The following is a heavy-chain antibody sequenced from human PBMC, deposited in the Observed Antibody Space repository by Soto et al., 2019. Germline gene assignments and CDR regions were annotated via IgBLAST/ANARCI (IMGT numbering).Heavy chain of an antibody. CDR3: ARAGGLGAVAVNY. D-gene: IGHD6-19*01. V-gene: IGHV4-30-2*01. Sequence: QLQLQESGSGLVKPSQTLSLTCAVSGGSISSGGYSWSWIRQPPGKGLEWIGYIYHSGSTYYNPSLKSRVTISVDRSKNQFSLKLSSVTAADTAVYYCARAGGLGAVAVNYWGQGTLVTVSS. J-gene: IGHJ4*02. CDR1: GGSISSGGYS. CDR2: IYHSGST.